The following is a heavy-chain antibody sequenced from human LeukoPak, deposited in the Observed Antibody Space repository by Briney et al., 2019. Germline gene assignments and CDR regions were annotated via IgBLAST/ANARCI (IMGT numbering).Heavy chain of an antibody. V-gene: IGHV4-39*01. J-gene: IGHJ6*03. CDR2: IYYSGST. CDR3: ARHKQQRYYYYMDV. Sequence: NPSETLSLTCTVSGGAISSSTYYWGWIRQPPGKGLEWIGSIYYSGSTYYNPSLKSRVTISVDTSKNQFSLKLSPVTAADTAVYYCARHKQQRYYYYMDVWGKGTTVTISS. D-gene: IGHD6-25*01. CDR1: GGAISSSTYY.